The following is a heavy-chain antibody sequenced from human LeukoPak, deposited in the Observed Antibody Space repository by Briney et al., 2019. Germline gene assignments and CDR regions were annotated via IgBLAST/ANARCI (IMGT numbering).Heavy chain of an antibody. CDR2: IGSTSSDK. J-gene: IGHJ4*02. CDR1: GFSFSSST. V-gene: IGHV3-21*01. D-gene: IGHD4-11*01. CDR3: VKGDYRES. Sequence: GGSLRLSCAASGFSFSSSTMNWARQAQGKGLEWVSSIGSTSSDKYYIESVKGRFTISRDNAENLLYLQMDSLRADDTAAYYCVKGDYRESWGQGTRVTVSS.